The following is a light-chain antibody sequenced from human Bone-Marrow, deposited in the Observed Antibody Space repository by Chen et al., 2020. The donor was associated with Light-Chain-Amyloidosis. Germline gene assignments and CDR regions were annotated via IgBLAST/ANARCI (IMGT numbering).Light chain of an antibody. CDR3: QSADSSGTYEVI. V-gene: IGLV3-25*03. Sequence: SYELTQPPSVSVSPGQTARITCSGDDLPTKYAYWYQQKPGQAPVMVIHRDTEMPSGISERFSGSSSGTTATLTISVVQAEDEADYHCQSADSSGTYEVIFGGGTKLTVL. J-gene: IGLJ2*01. CDR1: DLPTKY. CDR2: RDT.